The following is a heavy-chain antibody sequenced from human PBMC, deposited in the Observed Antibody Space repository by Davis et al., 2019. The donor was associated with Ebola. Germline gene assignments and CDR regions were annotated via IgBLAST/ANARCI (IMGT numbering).Heavy chain of an antibody. V-gene: IGHV5-10-1*01. J-gene: IGHJ4*02. Sequence: GESLKISCKGSGYSFTSYWTSWVRQLPGKGLEWVGRIDPSDSYTNYSPSFQGHVTISADKSISTAYLQWSSLKASDTAMYYCARLPVTTESYFDYWGQGTLVTVSS. CDR1: GYSFTSYW. D-gene: IGHD4-17*01. CDR2: IDPSDSYT. CDR3: ARLPVTTESYFDY.